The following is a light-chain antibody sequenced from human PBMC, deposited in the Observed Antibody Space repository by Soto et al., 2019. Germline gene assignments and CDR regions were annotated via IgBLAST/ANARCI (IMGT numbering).Light chain of an antibody. CDR1: QSVSSSY. Sequence: ERVMTQSTATLSVSPGERATLSCRASQSVSSSYLAWYQQKPGQAPRLLIYGASSRATGIPDRFSGSGSGTDFTLTISRLEPEDFAVYYCQQYGSSPWTFGQGTKVDIK. CDR3: QQYGSSPWT. J-gene: IGKJ1*01. CDR2: GAS. V-gene: IGKV3-20*01.